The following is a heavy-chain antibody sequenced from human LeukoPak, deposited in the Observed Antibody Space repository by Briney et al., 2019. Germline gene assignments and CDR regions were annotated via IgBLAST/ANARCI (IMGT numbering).Heavy chain of an antibody. J-gene: IGHJ3*02. V-gene: IGHV4-38-2*02. CDR3: ARDWGGNSIGDAFDI. Sequence: PSETLSLTCTVSGYSISSGYYWGWIRQPPGKGLEWIGSIYYSGSTYYNPSLKSRVTISVDTSKNQFSLKLSSVTAADTAVYYCARDWGGNSIGDAFDIWGQGTMVTVSS. CDR2: IYYSGST. CDR1: GYSISSGYY. D-gene: IGHD4-23*01.